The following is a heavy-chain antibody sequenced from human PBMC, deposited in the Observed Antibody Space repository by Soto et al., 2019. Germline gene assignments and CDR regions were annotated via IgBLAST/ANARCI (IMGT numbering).Heavy chain of an antibody. CDR1: GFTFSSYA. Sequence: EVQLLESGGGLLQPGGSLRLSCAASGFTFSSYAMSWVRQAPGKGLEWVSAISGSGGGTYYGDSVKGRFTISRDNSKNTVYLQMNSLRAEDAAVYYCAKVWGNYGNFDYWGQGTLVTVSS. D-gene: IGHD3-16*01. J-gene: IGHJ4*02. CDR3: AKVWGNYGNFDY. V-gene: IGHV3-23*01. CDR2: ISGSGGGT.